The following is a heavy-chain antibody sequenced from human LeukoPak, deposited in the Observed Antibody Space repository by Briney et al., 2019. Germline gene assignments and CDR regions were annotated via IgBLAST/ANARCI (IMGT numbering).Heavy chain of an antibody. CDR1: GFTFSSYS. D-gene: IGHD2-15*01. CDR3: ARGHIPVGYKDV. V-gene: IGHV3-48*01. J-gene: IGHJ6*03. Sequence: GGSLRLSCAASGFTFSSYSMNWVRQAPGKGLEWVSYISTSSSTIYYAHSVKGRFTISTDNAKNSLYLQMNSLRAEDTAVYYCARGHIPVGYKDVWGKGTTVTVS. CDR2: ISTSSSTI.